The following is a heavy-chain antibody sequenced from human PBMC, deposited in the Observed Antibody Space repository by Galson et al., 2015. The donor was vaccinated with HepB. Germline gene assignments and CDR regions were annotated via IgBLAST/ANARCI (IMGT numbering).Heavy chain of an antibody. CDR1: GYTFNSYA. CDR2: IDPNAGKP. J-gene: IGHJ4*02. CDR3: ARELSWSGRDY. D-gene: IGHD3-3*01. Sequence: SVKVSCKASGYTFNSYAINWVRQAPGQGLEYMGWIDPNAGKPTYARGFTGRYVFSLDTSVSTAYLQIGSLEADDTAVYYCARELSWSGRDYWGQGTLVIVSS. V-gene: IGHV7-4-1*01.